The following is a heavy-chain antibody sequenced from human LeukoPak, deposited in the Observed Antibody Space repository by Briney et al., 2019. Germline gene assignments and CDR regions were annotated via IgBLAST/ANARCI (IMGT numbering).Heavy chain of an antibody. D-gene: IGHD6-19*01. CDR3: ARERLAVAGRTFDP. Sequence: SVKVSCKASGGTFSSYAISWVRQAPGQGLEWMGGIIPIFGTANYAQKFQGRVTITADESTSTAYMELSSLRSEDTAVYYCARERLAVAGRTFDPWGQGTLVTVSS. V-gene: IGHV1-69*01. CDR2: IIPIFGTA. J-gene: IGHJ5*02. CDR1: GGTFSSYA.